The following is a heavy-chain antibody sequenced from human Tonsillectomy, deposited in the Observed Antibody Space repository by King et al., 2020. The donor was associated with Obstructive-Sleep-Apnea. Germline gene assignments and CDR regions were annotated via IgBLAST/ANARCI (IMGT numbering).Heavy chain of an antibody. CDR2: IRYDGSIK. V-gene: IGHV3-30*02. CDR3: AKAHSDYEGDLLDY. CDR1: GFSFSSYG. D-gene: IGHD4-11*01. Sequence: HVQLVESGGGVVQPGRSLRLSCAASGFSFSSYGMHWVRQAPGKGLEWVAFIRYDGSIKYYVDSVKGRFIISRDNSKNTLYLQMNRLRPEDTAVYYCAKAHSDYEGDLLDYWGLGTLVTVPS. J-gene: IGHJ4*02.